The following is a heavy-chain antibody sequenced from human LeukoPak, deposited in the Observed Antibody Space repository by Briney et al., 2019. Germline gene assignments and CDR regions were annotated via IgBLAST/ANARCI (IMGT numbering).Heavy chain of an antibody. D-gene: IGHD5-18*01. Sequence: GGSLRPSCAASGFTFNRNWMTWVRQAPGKGLEWVANIKEDGSEEYYVDSVKGRFTISRDNAKNSVYLQMNSLRAEDTAVYYCARDGPTAYFDYWGQGTLVTVSS. V-gene: IGHV3-7*01. CDR1: GFTFNRNW. J-gene: IGHJ4*02. CDR2: IKEDGSEE. CDR3: ARDGPTAYFDY.